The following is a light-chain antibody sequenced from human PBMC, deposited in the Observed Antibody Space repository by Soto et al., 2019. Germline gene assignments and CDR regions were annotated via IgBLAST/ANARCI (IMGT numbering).Light chain of an antibody. CDR3: ISYTSRSTYV. V-gene: IGLV2-14*01. Sequence: QSALTQPASVSGSPGQSITISCNGTSSDVGGYNYVAWYQQHPGKAPKLMIYEVSNRPSGVSNRFSGSKSGNTASLTISGLQAEDEADYYCISYTSRSTYVFGSGTKVTVL. CDR2: EVS. CDR1: SSDVGGYNY. J-gene: IGLJ1*01.